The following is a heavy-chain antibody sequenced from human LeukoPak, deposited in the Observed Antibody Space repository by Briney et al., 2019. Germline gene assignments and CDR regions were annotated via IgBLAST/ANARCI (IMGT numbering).Heavy chain of an antibody. D-gene: IGHD5-24*01. J-gene: IGHJ4*02. CDR2: IIPIFGTA. CDR1: GGTFSSYA. V-gene: IGHV1-69*06. CDR3: ARDTRSSYLQYYFDY. Sequence: SVKVSCKASGGTFSSYAISWVRQAPGQGLEWMGGIIPIFGTANYAQKFQGRVTITADKSTSTAYMELSSLRSEDTAVYYCARDTRSSYLQYYFDYWGQGTLVTVSS.